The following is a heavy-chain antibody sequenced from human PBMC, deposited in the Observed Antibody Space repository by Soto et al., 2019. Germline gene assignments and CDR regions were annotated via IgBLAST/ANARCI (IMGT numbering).Heavy chain of an antibody. J-gene: IGHJ4*02. CDR1: GYMFTSYW. Sequence: SLKISCKGSGYMFTSYWIGWVRQMPGKGLEWVGIIHGGDSNTRYSPSFDGQVTISTDKSINTAYLQWSSLKASDTAMYYCARRITSSTGWDYWGQGTLVTVSS. CDR3: ARRITSSTGWDY. V-gene: IGHV5-51*01. CDR2: IHGGDSNT. D-gene: IGHD6-19*01.